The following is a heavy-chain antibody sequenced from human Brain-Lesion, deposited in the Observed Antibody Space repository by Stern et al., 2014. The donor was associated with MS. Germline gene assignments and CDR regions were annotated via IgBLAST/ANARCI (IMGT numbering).Heavy chain of an antibody. CDR3: ARHDSVPRPSQLYSARDRGPGYFDY. CDR2: IYYSGFT. D-gene: IGHD1-26*01. J-gene: IGHJ4*02. V-gene: IGHV4-39*01. CDR1: GGSISSSTYY. Sequence: QLQLQESGPGLVKPSETLSLTCTVSGGSISSSTYYWAWLRQPPGKGLEWIGNIYYSGFTYYNPSLKSRVTISVDMSNNQFSLKLSSVTAADTAIYYCARHDSVPRPSQLYSARDRGPGYFDYWGQGTLVTVSS.